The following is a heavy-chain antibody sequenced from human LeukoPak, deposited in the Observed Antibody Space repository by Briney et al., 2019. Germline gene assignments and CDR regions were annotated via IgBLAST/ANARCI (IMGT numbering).Heavy chain of an antibody. Sequence: GASVKVSCKASGYTFTSYYMHWVRQAPGQGLEWMGIINPSGGSTSYAQKFQGRVTMTRDTSTSTVYMELSSLRSEDTAVYYCARDNTLRWYPRRFLLAYWGQGTLVTVSS. V-gene: IGHV1-46*01. CDR1: GYTFTSYY. J-gene: IGHJ4*02. D-gene: IGHD4-23*01. CDR2: INPSGGST. CDR3: ARDNTLRWYPRRFLLAY.